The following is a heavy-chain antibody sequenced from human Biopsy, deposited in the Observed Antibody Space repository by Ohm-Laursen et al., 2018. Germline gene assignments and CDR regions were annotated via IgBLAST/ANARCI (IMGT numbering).Heavy chain of an antibody. J-gene: IGHJ6*02. D-gene: IGHD3-22*01. CDR2: INHSGRT. V-gene: IGHV4-34*01. Sequence: LRLSCSASGFTVSSTYMSWIRQTPGKGLEWIGEINHSGRTNYNPSLKSRVTISVDTSKNQFSLKVRSVTAADTAVYYCVRGVDYYDPYHYYALDVWGQGTTVTVSS. CDR1: GFTVSSTY. CDR3: VRGVDYYDPYHYYALDV.